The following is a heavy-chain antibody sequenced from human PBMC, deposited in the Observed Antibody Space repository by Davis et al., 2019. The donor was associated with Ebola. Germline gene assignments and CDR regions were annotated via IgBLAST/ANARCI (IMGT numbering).Heavy chain of an antibody. CDR1: GGPIINGSYF. J-gene: IGHJ4*02. Sequence: SETLSLTCTVSGGPIINGSYFWGWIRQPPGKGREWTGLVFHDGGAYYNPPLRSRVTISVDTSMNQFSLSLHSVTAADTAVYSCARATRQCGAGCYFESWGQGTLVTVSS. D-gene: IGHD6-19*01. V-gene: IGHV4-39*07. CDR2: VFHDGGA. CDR3: ARATRQCGAGCYFES.